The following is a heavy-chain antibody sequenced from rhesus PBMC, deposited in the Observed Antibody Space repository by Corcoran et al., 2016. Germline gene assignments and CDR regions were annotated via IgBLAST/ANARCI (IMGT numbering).Heavy chain of an antibody. CDR2: VDPEDGEA. Sequence: EVQLVQSGAEVKKPGASVKISCKASGYTFTDYYLHWVRQDPGNVFEWMGRVDPEDGEAIPAQKFQDRVTITAYTSTDTAYMELSSLRAEDTAVYYCATHLYSNYFDYWGQGVLVTVSS. CDR3: ATHLYSNYFDY. D-gene: IGHD4-23*01. CDR1: GYTFTDYY. J-gene: IGHJ4*01. V-gene: IGHV1-111*02.